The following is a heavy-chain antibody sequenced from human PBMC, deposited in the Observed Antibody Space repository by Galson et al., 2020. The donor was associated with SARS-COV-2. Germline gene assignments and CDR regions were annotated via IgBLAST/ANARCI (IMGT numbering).Heavy chain of an antibody. CDR1: GYTFTSYG. J-gene: IGHJ6*02. D-gene: IGHD3-16*02. Sequence: ASVKVSCKASGYTFTSYGISWVRQAPGQGLEWMGWISAYNGNTNYAQKLQGRVTMTTDTSTSTAYMELRSLRSDVTAVYYCARTTMITFGGVIATSGYYGMDVWGQGTTVTVSS. CDR2: ISAYNGNT. CDR3: ARTTMITFGGVIATSGYYGMDV. V-gene: IGHV1-18*04.